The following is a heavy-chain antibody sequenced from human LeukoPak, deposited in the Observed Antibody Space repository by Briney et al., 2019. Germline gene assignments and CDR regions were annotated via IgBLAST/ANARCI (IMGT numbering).Heavy chain of an antibody. CDR1: GFTFSDYY. CDR3: ARELVDTAMAYYFDY. Sequence: GSLRLSCAASGFTFSDYYMSWIRQAPGKGLEWVSYISSSGSTIYYADSVKGRFTISRDNAKNSLYLQMNSLRAEDTAVYYCARELVDTAMAYYFDYWGQGTLVTVSS. V-gene: IGHV3-11*04. D-gene: IGHD5-18*01. J-gene: IGHJ4*02. CDR2: ISSSGSTI.